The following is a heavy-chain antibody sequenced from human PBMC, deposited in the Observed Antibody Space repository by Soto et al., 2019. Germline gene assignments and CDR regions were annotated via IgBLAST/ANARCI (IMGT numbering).Heavy chain of an antibody. CDR3: ARGTYSGRYGTHY. J-gene: IGHJ4*02. CDR1: GYSFTGYW. D-gene: IGHD1-26*01. Sequence: EVQLVQSGAEVKKPGESLRISCNGSGYSFTGYWISWVRQMPGNGLEWMGRIDPSDSYTNYSPSFQGHVTISADKSISTAYLQWSSLKASHTAMYYCARGTYSGRYGTHYWGQGTLVTVSS. CDR2: IDPSDSYT. V-gene: IGHV5-10-1*01.